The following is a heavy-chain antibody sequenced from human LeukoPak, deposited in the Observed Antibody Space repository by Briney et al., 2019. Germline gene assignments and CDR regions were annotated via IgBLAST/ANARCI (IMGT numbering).Heavy chain of an antibody. D-gene: IGHD2-8*01. CDR2: IYYSGST. Sequence: SETLSLTCTVSGGSISSYYWSWIRQPPGKGLVWIGYIYYSGSTNYNPSLKSRVTISVDTSKNQFSLKLSSVTAADTAVYYCARAKMVDYYYYYMDVWGKGTTVTISS. V-gene: IGHV4-59*01. J-gene: IGHJ6*03. CDR3: ARAKMVDYYYYYMDV. CDR1: GGSISSYY.